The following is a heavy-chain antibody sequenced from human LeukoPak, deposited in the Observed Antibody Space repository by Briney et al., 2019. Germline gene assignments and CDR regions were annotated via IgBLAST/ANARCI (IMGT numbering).Heavy chain of an antibody. CDR1: GYTFTVYY. CDR2: INPNSGGT. V-gene: IGHV1-2*02. J-gene: IGHJ4*02. D-gene: IGHD3-10*01. CDR3: ARDSLYYGSGSYYRAFSD. Sequence: AASVKVSCKPSGYTFTVYYMHWVRQAPGQGLEWMGWINPNSGGTNYAQKFQGRVTMTRETSISTAYMELSTLRSDDTAVYYCARDSLYYGSGSYYRAFSDWGQGTLVTGSS.